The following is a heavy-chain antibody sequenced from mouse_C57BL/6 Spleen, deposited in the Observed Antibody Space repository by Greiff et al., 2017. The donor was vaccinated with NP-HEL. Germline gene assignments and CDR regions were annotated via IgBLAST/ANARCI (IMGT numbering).Heavy chain of an antibody. CDR3: ARRGITTEGYYAMDY. V-gene: IGHV5-15*01. J-gene: IGHJ4*01. CDR1: GFTFSDYG. Sequence: EVQRVESGGGLVQPGGSLKLSCAASGFTFSDYGMAWVRQAPRKGPEWVAFISNLAYSIYYADTVTGRFTISRENAKNTLYLEMSSLRSEDTAMYYCARRGITTEGYYAMDYWGQGTSVTVSS. CDR2: ISNLAYSI. D-gene: IGHD2-4*01.